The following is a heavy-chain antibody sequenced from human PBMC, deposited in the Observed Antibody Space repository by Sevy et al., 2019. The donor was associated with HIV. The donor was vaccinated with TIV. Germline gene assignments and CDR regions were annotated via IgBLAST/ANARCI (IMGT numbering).Heavy chain of an antibody. J-gene: IGHJ4*02. CDR1: GFTFSKYW. CDR2: INQDGSEK. CDR3: ARETGSSNFDY. V-gene: IGHV3-7*01. D-gene: IGHD3-10*01. Sequence: GGSLRLSCAASGFTFSKYWMSWVRQAPGKGLEWVANINQDGSEKYYVDSVKGRLTISRDNGKNSLYLQMNSLRAEDTAVYYCARETGSSNFDYWGQGTLVTVSS.